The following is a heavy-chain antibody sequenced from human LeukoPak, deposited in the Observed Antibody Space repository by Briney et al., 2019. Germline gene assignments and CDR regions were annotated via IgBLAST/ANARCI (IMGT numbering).Heavy chain of an antibody. J-gene: IGHJ4*02. CDR2: ISSSGSTI. Sequence: SGGSLRLSCAASGFTFNMYWMTWVRQAPGKGLEWVSYISSSGSTIYYADSVKGRFTISRDNAKNSLYLQMNSLRAEDTAVYYCARDGCSGGSCWFDYWGQGTLVTVSS. D-gene: IGHD2-15*01. CDR1: GFTFNMYW. CDR3: ARDGCSGGSCWFDY. V-gene: IGHV3-48*03.